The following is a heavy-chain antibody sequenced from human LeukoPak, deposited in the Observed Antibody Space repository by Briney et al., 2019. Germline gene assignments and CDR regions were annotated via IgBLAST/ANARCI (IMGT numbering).Heavy chain of an antibody. CDR1: GGTFSSYT. V-gene: IGHV1-69*02. D-gene: IGHD3-16*01. Sequence: ASVKVSCKASGGTFSSYTISWVRQAPGQGLEWMGRIIPILGIANYAQKFQGRVTITADKSTSTAYMELSSLRSEDTAEYYCVGPLNTLGGPEYYYYYGMDVWGQGTTVTVSS. CDR3: VGPLNTLGGPEYYYYYGMDV. CDR2: IIPILGIA. J-gene: IGHJ6*02.